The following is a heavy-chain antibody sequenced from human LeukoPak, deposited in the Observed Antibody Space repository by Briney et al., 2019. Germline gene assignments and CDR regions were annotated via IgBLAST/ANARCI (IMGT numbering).Heavy chain of an antibody. CDR1: GYTFTSYG. J-gene: IGHJ3*02. D-gene: IGHD3-22*01. CDR3: ARGFYYDSSGPPPAFDI. Sequence: ASVKVSCKASGYTFTSYGISWVRQAPGQGLEWMGWTSTYNDNTNYAQKLQGRVTMTTDTSTSTAYMELRSLRSDDTAVYYCARGFYYDSSGPPPAFDIWGQGTMVTVSS. CDR2: TSTYNDNT. V-gene: IGHV1-18*01.